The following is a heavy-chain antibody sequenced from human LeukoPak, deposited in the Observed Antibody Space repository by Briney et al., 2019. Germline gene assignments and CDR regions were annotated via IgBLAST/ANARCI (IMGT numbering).Heavy chain of an antibody. V-gene: IGHV4-38-2*02. CDR1: GFPLSSYA. J-gene: IGHJ4*02. CDR2: IYHSGST. D-gene: IGHD1-7*01. CDR3: AREWATLADWNYEVPDPFDY. Sequence: PGGSLRLSCAVSGFPLSSYAMSWVRQAPGKGLEWIGSIYHSGSTYYNPSLKSRVTISVDTSKNQFSLKLSSVTAADTAVYYCAREWATLADWNYEVPDPFDYRGQGTLVTVSS.